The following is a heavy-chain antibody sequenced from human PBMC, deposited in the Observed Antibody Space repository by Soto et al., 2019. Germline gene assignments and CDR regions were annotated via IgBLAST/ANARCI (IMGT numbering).Heavy chain of an antibody. CDR3: ATGVYSYGLDAFDI. J-gene: IGHJ3*02. V-gene: IGHV3-53*01. CDR1: PFTVITKY. CDR2: IYSGGST. Sequence: GGSLRLSCVASPFTVITKYMSWVRQAPGKGLEWVSVIYSGGSTYYADSVKGRFTISRDISKNTVYLQMNSLRADDTAVYYCATGVYSYGLDAFDIWGQGTMVTVSS. D-gene: IGHD5-18*01.